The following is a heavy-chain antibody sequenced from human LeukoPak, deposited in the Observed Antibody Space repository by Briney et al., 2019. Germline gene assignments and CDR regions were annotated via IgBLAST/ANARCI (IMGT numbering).Heavy chain of an antibody. CDR3: AKRGIAAAGLNWFDP. Sequence: GGSLRLSCAASGFTFSSYAMGWVRQAPGKGLEWVSAISGSGGSTYYADSVKGRFTISRDNSKNTLYLQMNSLRAEDTAVYYCAKRGIAAAGLNWFDPWGQGTLVTVSS. D-gene: IGHD6-13*01. CDR1: GFTFSSYA. CDR2: ISGSGGST. V-gene: IGHV3-23*01. J-gene: IGHJ5*02.